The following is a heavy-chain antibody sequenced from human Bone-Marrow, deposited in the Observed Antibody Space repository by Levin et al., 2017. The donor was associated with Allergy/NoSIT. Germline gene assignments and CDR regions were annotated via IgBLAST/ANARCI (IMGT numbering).Heavy chain of an antibody. CDR1: GFTFSNYW. J-gene: IGHJ4*02. V-gene: IGHV3-7*01. CDR3: EGASGY. CDR2: IKRDGSER. D-gene: IGHD6-19*01. Sequence: GGPLRLSCAASGFTFSNYWMSWVRQAPGKGLEWVANIKRDGSERYYVDSVKGRFTISRDNAKNSLYVQMNSLRVEDTAVYYCEGASGYWGQGTLVTVSS.